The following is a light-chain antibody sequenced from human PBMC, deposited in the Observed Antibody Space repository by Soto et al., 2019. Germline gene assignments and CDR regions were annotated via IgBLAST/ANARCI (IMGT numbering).Light chain of an antibody. CDR2: AAS. Sequence: DIQMTQSPSSLSASVGDRVTITCRASQSISSYLNWYQQKPGKAPKLLIYAASSLQSGVPSRFSGSGSGTDFTLTISSLHPEDFATYYCQQSYSMPSFGQGTKVEIK. J-gene: IGKJ1*01. CDR3: QQSYSMPS. V-gene: IGKV1-39*01. CDR1: QSISSY.